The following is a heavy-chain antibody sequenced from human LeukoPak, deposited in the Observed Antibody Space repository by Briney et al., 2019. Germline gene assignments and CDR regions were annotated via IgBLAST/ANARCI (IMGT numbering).Heavy chain of an antibody. CDR1: GFTFSSYE. CDR3: AKTTVAGTVWLGVADY. V-gene: IGHV3-48*03. CDR2: ISSSGSTI. J-gene: IGHJ4*02. Sequence: GGSLRLSCAASGFTFSSYEMNWVRQAPGKGLEWVSYISSSGSTIYYADSVKGRFTISRDNSKNTLYLQMNSLRAEDTAVYYCAKTTVAGTVWLGVADYWGQGTLVTVSS. D-gene: IGHD6-19*01.